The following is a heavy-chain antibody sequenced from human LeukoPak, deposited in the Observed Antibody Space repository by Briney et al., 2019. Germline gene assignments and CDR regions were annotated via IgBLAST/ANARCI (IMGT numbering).Heavy chain of an antibody. CDR2: ISASGVNT. CDR3: AKMLLNYFDTSGGAFDI. Sequence: HAGGSLRLSCAASGFKFSSYSMKWVRQAPGKGLEWVSGISASGVNTYYADSVKGRFTISRDNSKNTLYLQMNSLRAEDTAIYYCAKMLLNYFDTSGGAFDIWGQGTMVTVSS. D-gene: IGHD3-22*01. CDR1: GFKFSSYS. J-gene: IGHJ3*02. V-gene: IGHV3-23*01.